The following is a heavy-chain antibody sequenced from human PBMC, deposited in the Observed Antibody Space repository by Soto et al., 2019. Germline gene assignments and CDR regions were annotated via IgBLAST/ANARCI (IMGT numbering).Heavy chain of an antibody. Sequence: GGSLRLSCAASGFTFSSYGMHWVRQAPGKGLEWVGVIWYDESNKYYADSVKGRFTISRDNSKNTLYLQMNSLRAEDTAVYYCARSYGSGTLRANYYFDYWGQGTLVTVSS. D-gene: IGHD3-10*01. CDR2: IWYDESNK. CDR1: GFTFSSYG. CDR3: ARSYGSGTLRANYYFDY. V-gene: IGHV3-33*01. J-gene: IGHJ4*02.